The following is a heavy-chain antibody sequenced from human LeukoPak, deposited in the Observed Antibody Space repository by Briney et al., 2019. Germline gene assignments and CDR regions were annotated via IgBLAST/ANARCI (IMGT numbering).Heavy chain of an antibody. CDR1: GFTFSTHW. D-gene: IGHD3-10*01. Sequence: PGGSLRLSCVASGFTFSTHWRNWVRQAPGKGLEWVASINHGGNKIYYLDSVKGRFTISSDSATNSLHLQMNSLRVEDTAVYYCARGPHYGSGSDFFDYWGQGTLVTASS. CDR3: ARGPHYGSGSDFFDY. CDR2: INHGGNKI. J-gene: IGHJ4*02. V-gene: IGHV3-7*01.